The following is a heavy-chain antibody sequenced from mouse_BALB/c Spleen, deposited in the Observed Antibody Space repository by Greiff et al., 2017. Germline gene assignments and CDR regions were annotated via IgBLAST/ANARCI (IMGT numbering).Heavy chain of an antibody. D-gene: IGHD2-3*01. Sequence: EVMLVESGGGLVKPGGSLKLSCAASGFTFSSYAMSWVRQTPEKRLEWVASISSGGSTYYPDSVKGRFTISRDNARNILYLQMSSLRSEDTAMYYCARGGWLLQDAMDYWGQGTSVTVSS. CDR1: GFTFSSYA. V-gene: IGHV5-6-5*01. CDR2: ISSGGST. J-gene: IGHJ4*01. CDR3: ARGGWLLQDAMDY.